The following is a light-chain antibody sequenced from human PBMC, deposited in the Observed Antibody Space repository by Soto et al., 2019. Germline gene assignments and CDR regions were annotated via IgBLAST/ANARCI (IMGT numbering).Light chain of an antibody. J-gene: IGKJ1*01. V-gene: IGKV1-5*01. Sequence: DIQMTRSPSTLSASVVYKFTVTCXASQSISSWLAWYQQKPGKAPKLLIYDAPSLESGVPSRFSGSGSGTEFTLTISSLQPDDFATYYCQQYNSYSVWTFGQGTKVDIK. CDR2: DAP. CDR1: QSISSW. CDR3: QQYNSYSVWT.